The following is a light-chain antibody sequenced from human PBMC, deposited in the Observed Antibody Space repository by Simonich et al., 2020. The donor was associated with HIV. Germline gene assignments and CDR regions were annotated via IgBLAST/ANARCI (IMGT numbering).Light chain of an antibody. Sequence: EIVMTQSPATLSVSPGERATLSCRASQSVRSNLAWYQPKPGQAPRLLIYGASTRATCIPARFSGSGSGTEFTLTISSMQSEDFAVYYCQQYNNWPPMTFGGGTKVEIK. CDR1: QSVRSN. CDR2: GAS. V-gene: IGKV3-15*01. CDR3: QQYNNWPPMT. J-gene: IGKJ4*01.